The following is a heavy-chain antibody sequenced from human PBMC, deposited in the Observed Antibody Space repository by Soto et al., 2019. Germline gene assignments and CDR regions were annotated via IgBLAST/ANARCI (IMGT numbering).Heavy chain of an antibody. CDR1: GFTFSDYY. CDR3: ARGHGVTMVRGVITYYYYGMDV. J-gene: IGHJ6*02. V-gene: IGHV3-11*01. D-gene: IGHD3-10*01. CDR2: ISSSGSTI. Sequence: GGSLRLSCAASGFTFSDYYMSWIRQAPGKGLEWVSYISSSGSTIYYADSVKGRFTISRGNAKNSLYLQMNSLRAEDTAVYYCARGHGVTMVRGVITYYYYGMDVWGQGTTVTVSS.